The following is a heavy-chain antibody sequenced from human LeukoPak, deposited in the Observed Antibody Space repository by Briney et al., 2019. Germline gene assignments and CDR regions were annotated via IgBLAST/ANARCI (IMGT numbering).Heavy chain of an antibody. Sequence: ASVKVSCKASGYTFTGYYMHWVRHAPGQGLEWMGWINPNSGGTNYAQKFQGRVTMTRDTSISTAYMELSRLRSDDTAVYHCARIDIVVVPAYDAFDIWGQGTMVTVSS. CDR1: GYTFTGYY. J-gene: IGHJ3*02. V-gene: IGHV1-2*02. D-gene: IGHD2-2*01. CDR3: ARIDIVVVPAYDAFDI. CDR2: INPNSGGT.